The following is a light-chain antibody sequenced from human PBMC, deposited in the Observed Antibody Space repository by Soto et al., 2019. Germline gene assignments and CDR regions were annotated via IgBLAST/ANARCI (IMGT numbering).Light chain of an antibody. J-gene: IGLJ2*01. CDR1: SSDVGGYNF. CDR2: NVY. CDR3: NSDTSSSTLV. V-gene: IGLV2-14*03. Sequence: QSALTQPASVSGSPGQSITISCTGTSSDVGGYNFVSWYQQHPGTAPKLMLYNVYDRPSGIAHRFSGSRSGNTASLTISGLQAEDDAHYYCNSDTSSSTLVFGGGTKLTVL.